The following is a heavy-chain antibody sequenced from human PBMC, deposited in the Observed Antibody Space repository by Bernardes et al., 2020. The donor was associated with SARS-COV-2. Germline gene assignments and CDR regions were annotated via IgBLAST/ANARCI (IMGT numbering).Heavy chain of an antibody. J-gene: IGHJ6*02. Sequence: VKVSCKASGGTFSSYAISWVRQAPGQGLEWMGGIIPIFGTANYAQKFQGRVTITADESTSTAYMELSSLRSEDTAVYYCARDLWKRSGATTPYYYYGMDVWGQGTTVTVSS. CDR1: GGTFSSYA. D-gene: IGHD1-26*01. CDR2: IIPIFGTA. V-gene: IGHV1-69*13. CDR3: ARDLWKRSGATTPYYYYGMDV.